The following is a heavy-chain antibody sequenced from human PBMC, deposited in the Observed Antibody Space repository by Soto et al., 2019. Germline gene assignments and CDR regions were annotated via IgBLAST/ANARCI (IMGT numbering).Heavy chain of an antibody. CDR1: AVTFSSYN. D-gene: IGHD6-13*01. V-gene: IGHV3-48*01. CDR2: ISVSSGTM. J-gene: IGHJ3*02. Sequence: GGSLRLSCAASAVTFSSYNMNWVRQAPGKGLEWVSYISVSSGTMYYADSVKSRFTISRDNVKNSLSLQMNSLRAEDTAVYYCARGWSSSSLSAFDIWGQGTMVTVSS. CDR3: ARGWSSSSLSAFDI.